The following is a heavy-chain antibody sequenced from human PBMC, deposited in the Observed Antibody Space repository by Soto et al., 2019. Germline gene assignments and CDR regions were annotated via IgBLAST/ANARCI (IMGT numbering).Heavy chain of an antibody. D-gene: IGHD1-26*01. J-gene: IGHJ3*02. V-gene: IGHV2-5*01. Sequence: QITLKESGPTLVKPTQTLTLTCTFSGFSLNTAGQAVGWIRQPPGKALEWLALIYWNDDKRYSPSLKSTVAITKDTSKNQVVLRMTNMDPLDTATYYCARYPLNEITYGFEIWGQGTMVTVSS. CDR2: IYWNDDK. CDR1: GFSLNTAGQA. CDR3: ARYPLNEITYGFEI.